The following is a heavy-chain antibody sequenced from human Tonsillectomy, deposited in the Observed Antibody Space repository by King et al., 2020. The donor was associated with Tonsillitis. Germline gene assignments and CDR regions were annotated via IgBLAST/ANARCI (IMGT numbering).Heavy chain of an antibody. CDR1: GFTFSSCA. V-gene: IGHV3-23*04. J-gene: IGHJ4*02. CDR2: ISGSAGGT. D-gene: IGHD5-24*01. Sequence: VQLVESGGGLVQPGGSLRLSCAASGFTFSSCAMTWVRQAPGMRLEWVSAISGSAGGTYYADSVKGRFTISRNNSKNTMYLQMNSLRAEDTAVYYCAKGWVEMDAWGQGTLVTVSS. CDR3: AKGWVEMDA.